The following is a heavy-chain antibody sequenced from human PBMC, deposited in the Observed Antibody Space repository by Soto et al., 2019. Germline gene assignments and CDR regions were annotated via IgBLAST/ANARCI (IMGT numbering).Heavy chain of an antibody. V-gene: IGHV3-30-3*01. CDR3: ASVPDFDY. J-gene: IGHJ4*02. CDR2: ISYDGNNK. Sequence: QVQLVQSGGGVVQPGRSLRLSCAASGFTFSSYAMHWVRQAPGKGLEWVAVISYDGNNKYYADSVKGRFTISRDNSKNTLYLQMYSLRPEDTAVYYCASVPDFDYWGQGTLVTVSS. CDR1: GFTFSSYA.